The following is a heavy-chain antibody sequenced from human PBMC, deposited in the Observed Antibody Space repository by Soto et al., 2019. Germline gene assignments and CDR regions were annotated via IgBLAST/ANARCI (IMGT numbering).Heavy chain of an antibody. Sequence: EVQLLESGGGLVQPGGSLRLSCAASGFTFSSYAMSWVRQAPGKGLEWVSAISGSGGSTYYADYVKGRFTISRDNSKNTLYLQRNSLRTEDTAVYYCAKDPKGIAAAGTRWFDPWGQGTLVTVSS. CDR2: ISGSGGST. CDR1: GFTFSSYA. V-gene: IGHV3-23*01. J-gene: IGHJ5*02. D-gene: IGHD6-13*01. CDR3: AKDPKGIAAAGTRWFDP.